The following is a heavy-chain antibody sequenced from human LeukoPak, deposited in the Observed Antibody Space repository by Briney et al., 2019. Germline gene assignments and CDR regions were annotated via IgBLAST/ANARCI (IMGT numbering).Heavy chain of an antibody. CDR1: GGSISSYY. CDR2: IYYSGST. CDR3: ARRAGAYSHPYDY. V-gene: IGHV4-59*01. J-gene: IGHJ4*02. D-gene: IGHD4/OR15-4a*01. Sequence: PSETLSLTCTVSGGSISSYYWSWIRQPPGKGLEWIGYIYYSGSTNYNPSLKSRVTISVDTSKNQFSLKLSSVTAADTAVYYCARRAGAYSHPYDYWGQGTLVTVS.